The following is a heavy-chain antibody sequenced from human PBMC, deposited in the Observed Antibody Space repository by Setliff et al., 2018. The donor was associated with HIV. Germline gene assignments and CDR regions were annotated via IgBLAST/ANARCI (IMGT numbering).Heavy chain of an antibody. V-gene: IGHV3-15*01. J-gene: IGHJ4*02. CDR1: GLSFSHAW. CDR2: IKGKTDGWAA. Sequence: GGSLRLSCAVSGLSFSHAWMSWVRQTPGKGLEWVGRIKGKTDGWAADYGAPVKDRFTISRDDSRSTLYLQMNSLITEDTAVYYCTTGTRLVDWGQGALVTVSS. CDR3: TTGTRLVD. D-gene: IGHD2-21*01.